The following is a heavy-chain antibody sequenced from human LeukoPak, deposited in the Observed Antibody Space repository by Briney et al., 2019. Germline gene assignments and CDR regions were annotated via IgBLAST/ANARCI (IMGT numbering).Heavy chain of an antibody. V-gene: IGHV3-7*03. CDR3: ARDSGPLWFGFR. D-gene: IGHD3-10*01. J-gene: IGHJ4*02. Sequence: GGALRLSCAASGFTFSSYWMSWVRQAPGKGLEWVANIKQDGSEKYYVDSLKGRFTISRDNAKNSLSLKMNSLRAEDTAVYYCARDSGPLWFGFRWGQGTLVTVYS. CDR1: GFTFSSYW. CDR2: IKQDGSEK.